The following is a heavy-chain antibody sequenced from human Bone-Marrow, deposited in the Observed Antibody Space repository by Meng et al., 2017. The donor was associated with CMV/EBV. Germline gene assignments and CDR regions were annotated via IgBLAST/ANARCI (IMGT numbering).Heavy chain of an antibody. V-gene: IGHV4-34*01. J-gene: IGHJ4*02. D-gene: IGHD6-6*01. Sequence: ESLKISCAVYGGSFSGYYWSWIRQPPGKGLEWIGEINHSGSTNYNPSLKSRVTISVDTSKNQFSLKLSSVTAADTAVYYCARGRARMDYWGQGTLVTGSS. CDR3: ARGRARMDY. CDR1: GGSFSGYY. CDR2: INHSGST.